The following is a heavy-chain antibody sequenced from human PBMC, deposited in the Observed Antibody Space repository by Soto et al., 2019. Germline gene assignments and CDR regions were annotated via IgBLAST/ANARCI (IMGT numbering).Heavy chain of an antibody. CDR1: GGSFSTYT. J-gene: IGHJ4*02. D-gene: IGHD1-26*01. V-gene: IGHV1-69*02. CDR2: IIPILGIR. Sequence: QLQLVQSGAEVKKPGSSVKVSCKASGGSFSTYTITWVRQAPGQGLEWMGRIIPILGIRDYAQKFQARVTITTDKSTSTAYMELSSLTPEDTAVYYCARGVGDLGQGTLVTVSS. CDR3: ARGVGD.